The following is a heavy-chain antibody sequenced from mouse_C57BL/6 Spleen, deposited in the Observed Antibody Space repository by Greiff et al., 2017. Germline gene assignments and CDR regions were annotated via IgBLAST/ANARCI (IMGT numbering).Heavy chain of an antibody. V-gene: IGHV1-39*01. Sequence: LVESGPELVKPGASVKISCKASGYSFTDYNMNWVKQSNGKSLEWIGVINPNYGTTSYNEKFKSKATLTVDKSSSTAYMQLSSLTSEDSAVYYCARSRYAMDYWGQGTSVTVSS. CDR2: INPNYGTT. CDR3: ARSRYAMDY. CDR1: GYSFTDYN. J-gene: IGHJ4*01.